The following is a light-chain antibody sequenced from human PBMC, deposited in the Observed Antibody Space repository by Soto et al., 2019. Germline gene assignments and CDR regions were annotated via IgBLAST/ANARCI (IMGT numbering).Light chain of an antibody. J-gene: IGLJ1*01. CDR2: GNN. V-gene: IGLV1-40*01. Sequence: QSVLTQPPSVSGAPGQRVTISCTGSRSNIGAGSDVHWYQQPPGTAPKLLIYGNNNRPSGVPDRFSGSTSGTSASLAITGLQAEDEADYYCHSYDSSLSGYVFGTGTQLTVL. CDR1: RSNIGAGSD. CDR3: HSYDSSLSGYV.